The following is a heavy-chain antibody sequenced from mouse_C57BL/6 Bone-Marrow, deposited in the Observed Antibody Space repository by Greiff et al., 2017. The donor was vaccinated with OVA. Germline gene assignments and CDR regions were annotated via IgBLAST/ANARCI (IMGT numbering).Heavy chain of an antibody. CDR2: INSDGGST. CDR3: ARLGRGSNAMDY. CDR1: EYAFPSHD. J-gene: IGHJ4*01. V-gene: IGHV5-2*01. Sequence: EVHLVESGGGLVQPGESLKLSCESNEYAFPSHDMSWVRKTPEKRLELVAAINSDGGSTYYPDTMERRFIISRDNTKKTLYLQMSSLRSEDTALYYCARLGRGSNAMDYWGQGTSVTVSS. D-gene: IGHD4-1*01.